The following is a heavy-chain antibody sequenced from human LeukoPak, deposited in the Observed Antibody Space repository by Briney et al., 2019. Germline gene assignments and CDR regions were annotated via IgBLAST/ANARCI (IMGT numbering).Heavy chain of an antibody. CDR2: IWYDGTNR. Sequence: GRSLRLSCAASGFTFSNYDMHLVRQAPGKGLERVAVIWYDGTNRYYADSVKGRFTISRDNSRNTLHLQMNSLRVEDTAVYYCARALYGGQNDAFDIWGQGTMVTVSS. CDR3: ARALYGGQNDAFDI. J-gene: IGHJ3*02. CDR1: GFTFSNYD. V-gene: IGHV3-33*08. D-gene: IGHD2/OR15-2a*01.